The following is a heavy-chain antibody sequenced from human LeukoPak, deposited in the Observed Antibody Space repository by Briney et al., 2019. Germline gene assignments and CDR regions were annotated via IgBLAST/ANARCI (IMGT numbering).Heavy chain of an antibody. J-gene: IGHJ4*02. CDR3: AXXSVXTAMVHXEY. D-gene: IGHD2-21*02. CDR1: GGTFSSYT. Sequence: SVKXXCKASGGTFSSYTISWVRQAPGQGLEWMGGIIPIFGTANYAQKFQGRVTITADKSTSTAYMEMSSLRSEDTGVYYCAXXSVXTAMVHXEYWGQGTXVTVSS. V-gene: IGHV1-69*06. CDR2: IIPIFGTA.